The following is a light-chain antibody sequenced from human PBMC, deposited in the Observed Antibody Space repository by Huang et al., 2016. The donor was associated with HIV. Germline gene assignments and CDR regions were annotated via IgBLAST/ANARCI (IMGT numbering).Light chain of an antibody. V-gene: IGKV2-28*01. CDR3: MQALQTPPYT. Sequence: DIVMTQSPLSLPVTPGEPASISCRSSQSLLHSNGYNNFDWYLQKPGQSPQLLIYLGSNRASGVPDRCSSGGSGTDFTLKISRVEAEDVGLYYCMQALQTPPYTFGQGTKLEIK. J-gene: IGKJ2*01. CDR2: LGS. CDR1: QSLLHSNGYNN.